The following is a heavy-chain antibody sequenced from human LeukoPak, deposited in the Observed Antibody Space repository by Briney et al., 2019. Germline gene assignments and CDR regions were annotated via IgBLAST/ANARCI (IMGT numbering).Heavy chain of an antibody. V-gene: IGHV3-23*01. J-gene: IGHJ4*02. CDR2: ISGNGRKS. CDR3: ARENPLYFDY. CDR1: GFTFSDYA. Sequence: GGSLRLSCAASGFTFSDYAMNWLRQAPGKGLEWVSQISGNGRKSYYADSVKGRFTISRDNPRNTLYVQMNSLRAEDTAVYYCARENPLYFDYWGQGTLVTVSS.